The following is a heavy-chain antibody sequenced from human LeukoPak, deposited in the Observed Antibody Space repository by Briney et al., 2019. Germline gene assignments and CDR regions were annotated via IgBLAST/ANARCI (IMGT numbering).Heavy chain of an antibody. CDR1: GFTFNTYT. V-gene: IGHV3-30-3*01. CDR2: ISYDGSNK. D-gene: IGHD5-18*01. CDR3: ASRGYSYGSPFDY. J-gene: IGHJ4*02. Sequence: GGSLRLSCAASGFTFNTYTMNWVRQAPGKGLEWVAVISYDGSNKYYADSVKGRSTISRDNSKNTLYLQMNSLRAEDTAVYYCASRGYSYGSPFDYWGQGTLVTVSS.